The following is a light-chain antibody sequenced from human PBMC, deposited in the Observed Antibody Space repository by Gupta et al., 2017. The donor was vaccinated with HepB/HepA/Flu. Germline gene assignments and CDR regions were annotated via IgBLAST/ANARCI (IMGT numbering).Light chain of an antibody. CDR2: GAT. CDR3: QQYGSSPIT. CDR1: QTITSNY. J-gene: IGKJ5*01. V-gene: IGKV3-20*01. Sequence: EIVLTQSPGTLSLSPGERATLSCRASQTITSNYLAWYQQKPGQAPRLLMYGATSRATGVPDRFSGSGSVTDFTLTISRLEPEDFVVYYCQQYGSSPITFGQGTRLEIK.